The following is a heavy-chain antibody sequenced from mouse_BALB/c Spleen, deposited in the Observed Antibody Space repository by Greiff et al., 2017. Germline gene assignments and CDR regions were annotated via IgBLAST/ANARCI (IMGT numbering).Heavy chain of an antibody. CDR2: INPYNDGT. CDR3: ARLQLGLRGYYAMDY. D-gene: IGHD3-1*01. V-gene: IGHV1-14*01. CDR1: GYTFTSYV. Sequence: EVQLQESGPELVKPGASVKMSCKASGYTFTSYVMHWVKQKPGQGLEWIGYINPYNDGTKYNEKFKGKATLTSDKSSSTAYMELSSLTSEDSAVYYCARLQLGLRGYYAMDYWGQGTSVTVSS. J-gene: IGHJ4*01.